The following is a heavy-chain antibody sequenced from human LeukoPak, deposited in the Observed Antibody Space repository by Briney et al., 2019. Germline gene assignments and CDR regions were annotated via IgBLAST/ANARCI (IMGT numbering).Heavy chain of an antibody. J-gene: IGHJ6*03. V-gene: IGHV3-23*01. CDR1: GFTFSNHG. CDR2: ISPSGDIT. Sequence: GGSLRLSCAASGFTFSNHGMSWVRQAPGKGLEWVSGISPSGDITYYADSVKGRFTISRDNSKNTLYLQMNSLRAEDTAVYYCAKDELGYDILTGYPNYYYYYMDVWGKGTTVTVSS. CDR3: AKDELGYDILTGYPNYYYYYMDV. D-gene: IGHD3-9*01.